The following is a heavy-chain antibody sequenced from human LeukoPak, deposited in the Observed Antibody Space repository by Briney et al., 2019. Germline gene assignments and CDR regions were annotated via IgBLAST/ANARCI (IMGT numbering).Heavy chain of an antibody. V-gene: IGHV3-21*01. CDR2: ISSSSSYI. Sequence: GGSLRLSCAASGFTLSSYSMNWVRQAPGKGLEWVSSISSSSSYIYYADSVKGRFTISRDNAKNSLYLQMNSLRAEDTAVYYCARDQGSSWYFDAFDIWGQGTMVTVSS. D-gene: IGHD6-13*01. CDR3: ARDQGSSWYFDAFDI. J-gene: IGHJ3*02. CDR1: GFTLSSYS.